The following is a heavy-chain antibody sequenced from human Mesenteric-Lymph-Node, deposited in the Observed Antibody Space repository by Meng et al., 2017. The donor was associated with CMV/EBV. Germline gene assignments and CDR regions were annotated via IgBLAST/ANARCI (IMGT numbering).Heavy chain of an antibody. J-gene: IGHJ3*02. V-gene: IGHV3-30*02. CDR3: ASISSSWLDAFDI. Sequence: GGSLRLSCAASGFTFSSYGMHWVRQAPGKGLEWVAFIRYDGSNKYYADSVKGRFTISRDNSKNTLYLQMNSLRAEDTAVYYCASISSSWLDAFDIWGQGTMVTVSS. CDR2: IRYDGSNK. CDR1: GFTFSSYG. D-gene: IGHD6-13*01.